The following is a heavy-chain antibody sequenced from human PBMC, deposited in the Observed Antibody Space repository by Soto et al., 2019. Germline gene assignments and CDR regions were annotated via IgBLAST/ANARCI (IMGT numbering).Heavy chain of an antibody. V-gene: IGHV3-23*01. CDR3: AKSFWYCSSTSCYGGTYNWFDP. CDR2: ISGSGGST. J-gene: IGHJ5*02. CDR1: GFTFSSYA. Sequence: SGGSLRLSCAASGFTFSSYAMSWVRQAPGKGLEWVSAISGSGGSTYYADSVKGRFTISRDNSKNTLYLQMNSLRAEDTAVYYCAKSFWYCSSTSCYGGTYNWFDPWGQGTLVTVSS. D-gene: IGHD2-2*01.